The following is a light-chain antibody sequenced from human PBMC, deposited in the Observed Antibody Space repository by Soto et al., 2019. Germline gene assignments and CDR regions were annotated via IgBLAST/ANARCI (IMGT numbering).Light chain of an antibody. V-gene: IGKV1-5*03. CDR3: KHYNSYLEA. Sequence: DIQMTQSPSTLSGSVGDRVTITCRASQTISSWLAWYQQKPGKAPKLLIYKASTLKSGVPSRFSGSGSGKEFTPTISSLQPDDYATYYCKHYNSYLEAFGHGRKV. CDR1: QTISSW. CDR2: KAS. J-gene: IGKJ1*01.